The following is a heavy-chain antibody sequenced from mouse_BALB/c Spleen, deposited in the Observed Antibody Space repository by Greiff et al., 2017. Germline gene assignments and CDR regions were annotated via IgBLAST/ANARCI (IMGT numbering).Heavy chain of an antibody. V-gene: IGHV1-87*01. D-gene: IGHD1-1*01. CDR3: ARSFIYYYGSGYFDY. CDR1: GYTFTSYW. Sequence: QVQLQQSGAELARPGASVKLSCKASGYTFTSYWMQWVKQRPGQGLEWIGAIYPGDGDTRYTQKFKGKATLTADKSSSTAYMQLSSLASEDSAVYYCARSFIYYYGSGYFDYWGQGTTLTVSS. CDR2: IYPGDGDT. J-gene: IGHJ2*01.